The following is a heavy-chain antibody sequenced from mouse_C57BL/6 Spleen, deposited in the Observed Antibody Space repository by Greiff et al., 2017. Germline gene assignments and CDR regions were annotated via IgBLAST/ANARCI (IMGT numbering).Heavy chain of an antibody. CDR3: AREDTTVDY. Sequence: EVQVVESGPGLVKPSQSLSLTCSVTGYSITSGYYWNWIRQFPGNKLEWMGYISYDGSNNYNPSLKNRISITRDTSKNQFFLKLNSVTTEDTATYYCAREDTTVDYWGQGTTLTVSS. J-gene: IGHJ2*01. D-gene: IGHD1-1*01. CDR2: ISYDGSN. CDR1: GYSITSGYY. V-gene: IGHV3-6*01.